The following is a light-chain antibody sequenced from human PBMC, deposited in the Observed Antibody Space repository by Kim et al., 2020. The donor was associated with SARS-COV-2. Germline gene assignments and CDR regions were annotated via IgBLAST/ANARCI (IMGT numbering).Light chain of an antibody. V-gene: IGLV3-9*01. CDR1: NIEKNN. J-gene: IGLJ2*01. CDR2: RDI. Sequence: ALGIATTIICGGKNIEKNNVPCYQQKPGQAPVLVMYRDINRPSGIPERFSGSNSGNAATLTISTAQAGDEADYYCQVWDTTAVFGGGTQLTVL. CDR3: QVWDTTAV.